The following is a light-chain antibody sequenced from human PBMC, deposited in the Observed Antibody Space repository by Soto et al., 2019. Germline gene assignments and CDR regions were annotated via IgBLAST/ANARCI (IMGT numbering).Light chain of an antibody. CDR2: GNS. CDR1: SSNIGAGYD. J-gene: IGLJ2*01. CDR3: QSYDSSLRGSV. V-gene: IGLV1-40*01. Sequence: QSVLTQPPSVSGAPGQRVIISCTGSSSNIGAGYDVHWYQQLPGTAPKLLIYGNSNRPSGVPDRFSGSKSGTSGSLAITGLQAEDEADYYCQSYDSSLRGSVFGGGTKLTVL.